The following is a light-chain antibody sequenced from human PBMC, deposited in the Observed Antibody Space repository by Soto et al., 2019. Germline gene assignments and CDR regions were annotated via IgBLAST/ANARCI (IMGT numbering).Light chain of an antibody. J-gene: IGLJ1*01. CDR1: ISNIGSNT. V-gene: IGLV1-44*01. Sequence: QSVLTQPPSASGTPGQRVTISCSGSISNIGSNTVTWYQQLPGTAPKLLIYSNNQRPSGVPDRFSGSKSGTSAALAISGLQSDDEADYYCATWDDSLKRVFGTGTKLTVL. CDR2: SNN. CDR3: ATWDDSLKRV.